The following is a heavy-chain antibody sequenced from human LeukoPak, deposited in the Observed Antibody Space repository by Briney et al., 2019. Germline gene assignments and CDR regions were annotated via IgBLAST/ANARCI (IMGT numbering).Heavy chain of an antibody. CDR3: VRGGLRYFDY. Sequence: GGSLRLSCAASGFTFDDYAMHWVRQAPGKGLEWVSGISWNSGSIGYADSVKGRFTISRDNAENSLYLQMNSLRAEDTAIYYCVRGGLRYFDYWGQGTLVTVSS. D-gene: IGHD2-21*02. J-gene: IGHJ4*02. CDR1: GFTFDDYA. V-gene: IGHV3-9*01. CDR2: ISWNSGSI.